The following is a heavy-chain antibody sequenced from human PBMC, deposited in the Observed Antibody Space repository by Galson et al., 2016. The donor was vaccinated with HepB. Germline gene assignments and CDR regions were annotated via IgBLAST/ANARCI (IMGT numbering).Heavy chain of an antibody. CDR1: GFPFSDYY. V-gene: IGHV3-11*01. Sequence: SLRLSCAASGFPFSDYYMSWVRQAPGKGLEWLSHMTTSGSTIHYADSVKGRFTASRDNAKSSLFLHLNSLSAEDTALYYCARGLRAGSCSTTPCDGTYDMWGQGTMVTVSS. D-gene: IGHD2-2*01. CDR2: MTTSGSTI. CDR3: ARGLRAGSCSTTPCDGTYDM. J-gene: IGHJ3*02.